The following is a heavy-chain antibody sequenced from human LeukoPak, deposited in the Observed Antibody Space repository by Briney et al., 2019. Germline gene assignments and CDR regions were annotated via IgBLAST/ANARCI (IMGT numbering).Heavy chain of an antibody. CDR1: GFTFSSYA. J-gene: IGHJ4*02. CDR2: IWYDGGNK. CDR3: AKGTSSGYYYYFDY. Sequence: GGSLRLSCAASGFTFSSYAMHWVRQAPGKGLEWVAVIWYDGGNKYYADSVKGRFTISRDNSKNTLYLQMNSLRAEDTAVYYCAKGTSSGYYYYFDYWGQGTLVTVSS. D-gene: IGHD3-22*01. V-gene: IGHV3-33*06.